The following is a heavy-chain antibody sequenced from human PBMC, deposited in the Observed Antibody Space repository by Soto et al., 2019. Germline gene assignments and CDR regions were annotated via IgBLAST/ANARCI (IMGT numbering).Heavy chain of an antibody. D-gene: IGHD3-10*01. CDR1: GYTFTDNY. CDR3: ARAYYGSGSPKF. V-gene: IGHV1-2*02. CDR2: INPKKGDT. Sequence: GASVKVSCKASGYTFTDNYLHWVRQAPGQGLEWMGWINPKKGDTDLAQKFQGRVTMTRDTAISTAYMELSRLKSDDTAVYYCARAYYGSGSPKFRGQGTLVTVSS. J-gene: IGHJ4*02.